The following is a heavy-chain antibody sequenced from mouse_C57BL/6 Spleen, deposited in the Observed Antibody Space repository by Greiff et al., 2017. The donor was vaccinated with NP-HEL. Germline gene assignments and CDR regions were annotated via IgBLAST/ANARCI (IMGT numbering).Heavy chain of an antibody. CDR3: AASISYYAMDY. V-gene: IGHV1-82*01. J-gene: IGHJ4*01. CDR1: GYAFSSSW. Sequence: QVQLQQSGPELVKPGASVKISCKASGYAFSSSWMNWVKQRPGKGLEWIGRIYPGDGDTNYNGKFKGKATLTADKSSSTAYMQLSSLTSEDSAVYFCAASISYYAMDYWGQGTSVTVSS. CDR2: IYPGDGDT. D-gene: IGHD2-3*01.